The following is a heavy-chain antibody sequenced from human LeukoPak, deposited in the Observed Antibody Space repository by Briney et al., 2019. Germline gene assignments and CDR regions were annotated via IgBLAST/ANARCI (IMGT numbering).Heavy chain of an antibody. J-gene: IGHJ5*02. CDR1: GGSISSSSYY. CDR3: ARPRIAVAGTTVHWFDP. CDR2: IYYSGST. Sequence: SETLSLTCTVSGGSISSSSYYWGWIRQPPGKGLEWIGSIYYSGSTYYNPSLKSRVTISVDTSKNQFSLKLSSVTAADTAVYYCARPRIAVAGTTVHWFDPWGQGTQVTVSS. V-gene: IGHV4-39*01. D-gene: IGHD6-19*01.